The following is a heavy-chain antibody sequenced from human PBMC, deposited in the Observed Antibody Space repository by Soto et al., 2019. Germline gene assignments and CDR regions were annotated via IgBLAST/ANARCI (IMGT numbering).Heavy chain of an antibody. Sequence: XTLSLPCTVSGGSLSSYYWNWIRQPAGRGLEWIGRIYSSGTTNYNPSLKSRVTMSVETSKNQFYLKVNSVTAPDTEVYYCARMGYGTTDTSGYYLFDFWGQGTLLTSPQ. CDR2: IYSSGTT. D-gene: IGHD3-22*01. CDR1: GGSLSSYY. J-gene: IGHJ5*01. CDR3: ARMGYGTTDTSGYYLFDF. V-gene: IGHV4-4*07.